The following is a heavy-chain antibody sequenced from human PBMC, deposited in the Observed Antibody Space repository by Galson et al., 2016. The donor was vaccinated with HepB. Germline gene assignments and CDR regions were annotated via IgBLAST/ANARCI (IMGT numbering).Heavy chain of an antibody. V-gene: IGHV3-23*01. CDR1: GFAFVNYA. CDR3: AKVGRFGSGSFLKPFDS. CDR2: ISESGVTT. D-gene: IGHD3-10*01. J-gene: IGHJ4*02. Sequence: SLRLSCAASGFAFVNYAMNWVRQAPGKGLEWVSGISESGVTTYYATSVRGRSTISRDNSSNTLFLQMNSLGAEDTAVYYCAKVGRFGSGSFLKPFDSWGQGILVTVSS.